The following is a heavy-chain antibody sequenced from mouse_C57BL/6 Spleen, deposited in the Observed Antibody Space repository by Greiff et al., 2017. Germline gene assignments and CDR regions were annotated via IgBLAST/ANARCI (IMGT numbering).Heavy chain of an antibody. CDR2: IDPETGGT. Sequence: QVQLQQSGAELVRPGASVTLSCKASGYSFTDYEMHWVKQTPVHGLEWIGAIDPETGGTAYNQKFKGKAILTADKSSSTDYMEIRSLTSEDSAVYYCTQRLAYWGQGTLVTVSA. J-gene: IGHJ3*01. CDR1: GYSFTDYE. V-gene: IGHV1-15*01. CDR3: TQRLAY. D-gene: IGHD1-2*01.